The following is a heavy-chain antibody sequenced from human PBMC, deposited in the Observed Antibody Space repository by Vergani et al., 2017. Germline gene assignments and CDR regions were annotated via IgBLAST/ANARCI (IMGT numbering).Heavy chain of an antibody. J-gene: IGHJ4*02. CDR2: IRGSGDST. V-gene: IGHV3-23*01. CDR3: ARDSSGWYRDLDY. Sequence: EVQLLESGGGLVQPGGSLRLSCAASGFTFSSYAMSWVRQAPGKGLEWVSGIRGSGDSTYYADSVKGRFTISRDNSKNTLYLQMNSLRAEDTAVYYCARDSSGWYRDLDYWGQGTLVTVSS. CDR1: GFTFSSYA. D-gene: IGHD6-19*01.